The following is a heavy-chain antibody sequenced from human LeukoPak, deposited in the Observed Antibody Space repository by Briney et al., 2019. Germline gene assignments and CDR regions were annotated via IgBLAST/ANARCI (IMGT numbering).Heavy chain of an antibody. J-gene: IGHJ4*02. D-gene: IGHD3-22*01. V-gene: IGHV4-59*08. CDR1: GGSFSGYY. CDR2: IFYSGST. Sequence: SETLSLTCAVYGGSFSGYYWNWVRQPPGKGLEWIGYIFYSGSTKYAPSLESRVTISLDTSQNQFSLKLSSVTGADTAVYYCARQPSGYYDKSGYYPYYFDYWGQGALVTVSS. CDR3: ARQPSGYYDKSGYYPYYFDY.